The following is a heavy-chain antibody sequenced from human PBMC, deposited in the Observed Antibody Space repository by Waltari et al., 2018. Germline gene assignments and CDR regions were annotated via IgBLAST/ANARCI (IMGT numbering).Heavy chain of an antibody. J-gene: IGHJ4*02. V-gene: IGHV4-61*02. CDR3: ARGYYGSGSISGFDY. CDR2: IYTSGST. CDR1: GGSISSGSYY. D-gene: IGHD3-10*01. Sequence: QVQLQESGPGLVKPSQTLSLTCTVSGGSISSGSYYWSWIRQPAGKGLEWIGRIYTSGSTNYNPALKSRVTISVDTSKNQFSLKLSSVTAADTAVYYCARGYYGSGSISGFDYWGQGTLVTVSS.